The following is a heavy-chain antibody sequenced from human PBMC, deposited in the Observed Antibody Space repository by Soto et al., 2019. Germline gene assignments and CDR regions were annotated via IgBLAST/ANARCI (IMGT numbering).Heavy chain of an antibody. CDR2: IYAGTIT. CDR1: GITVSSYY. D-gene: IGHD6-13*01. J-gene: IGHJ4*02. CDR3: ARVGIAAAGYYFDY. V-gene: IGHV3-53*01. Sequence: GGSLRLSCAVSGITVSSYYMSWVRQAAGKGLEWVSVIYAGTITYYADSVKGRFTIYRDNSKNTLNLEMNSLRVEDTAVYYCARVGIAAAGYYFDYWGQGTLVTVSS.